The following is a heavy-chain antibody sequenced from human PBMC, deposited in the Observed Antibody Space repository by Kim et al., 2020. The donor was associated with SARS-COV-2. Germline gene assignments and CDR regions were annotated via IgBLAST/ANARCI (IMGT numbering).Heavy chain of an antibody. D-gene: IGHD3-10*01. J-gene: IGHJ4*02. Sequence: ASVKARFSISRDTYSNTLALQMDSLRAEDTAVYYCARDGEGSGTYLDHWGQGTLVTVSS. CDR3: ARDGEGSGTYLDH. V-gene: IGHV3-30*07.